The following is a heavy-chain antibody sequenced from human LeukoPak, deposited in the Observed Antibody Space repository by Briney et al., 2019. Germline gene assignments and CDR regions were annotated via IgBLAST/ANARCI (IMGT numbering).Heavy chain of an antibody. D-gene: IGHD6-19*01. CDR3: ARQGYSSGWSRGFDY. V-gene: IGHV5-51*01. J-gene: IGHJ4*02. CDR2: IDPGDSDT. CDR1: GSRFTSYW. Sequence: GGSLQISCQGSGSRFTSYWIGWVRPLPGKGLEWMGIIDPGDSDTRYSPSFQGQVTISADKSISTAYLQWSSLKASDTAMYYCARQGYSSGWSRGFDYWGQGTLVTVSS.